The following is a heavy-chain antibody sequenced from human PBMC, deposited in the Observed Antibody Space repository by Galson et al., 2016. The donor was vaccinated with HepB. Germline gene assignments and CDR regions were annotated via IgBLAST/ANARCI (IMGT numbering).Heavy chain of an antibody. CDR2: TSYDGSDK. Sequence: SLRLSCAASGFTFNYYVLNWVRQAPGKGLEWVAVTSYDGSDKYYADSVKGRFTISRDNSKNTLYLQMNSLRAEEPAWYYCARGRDYGSWSGYLYWGQGTTVTVSS. D-gene: IGHD3-3*01. CDR1: GFTFNYYV. J-gene: IGHJ4*02. V-gene: IGHV3-30*04. CDR3: ARGRDYGSWSGYLY.